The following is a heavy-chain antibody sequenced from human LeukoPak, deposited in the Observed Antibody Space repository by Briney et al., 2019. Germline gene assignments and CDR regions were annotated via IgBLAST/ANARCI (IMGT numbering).Heavy chain of an antibody. Sequence: QPGGSLRLSCAASGLTGSHNYVSWVRQAPGKGLEWVSAIHTSGDTCYADSVKGRFTISRDTSKNTLYLQINSLRVEDTAVYYCIVFGDSNHWGQETLVTVSS. CDR1: GLTGSHNY. CDR3: IVFGDSNH. V-gene: IGHV3-53*01. CDR2: IHTSGDT. J-gene: IGHJ5*02. D-gene: IGHD4-17*01.